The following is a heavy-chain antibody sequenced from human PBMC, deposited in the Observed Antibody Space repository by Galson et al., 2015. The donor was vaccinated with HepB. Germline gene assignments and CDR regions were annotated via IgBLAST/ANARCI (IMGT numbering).Heavy chain of an antibody. Sequence: SLRLSCAASGFTFSSYGMHWVRQAPGKGLEWVAVIWYDGSNKYYADSVKGRFTISRDNSKNTLYLQMNSLRAEDTAVYYCARDYVGDSSGSPAFDYWGQGTLVSVSS. CDR2: IWYDGSNK. J-gene: IGHJ4*02. D-gene: IGHD3-22*01. V-gene: IGHV3-33*08. CDR1: GFTFSSYG. CDR3: ARDYVGDSSGSPAFDY.